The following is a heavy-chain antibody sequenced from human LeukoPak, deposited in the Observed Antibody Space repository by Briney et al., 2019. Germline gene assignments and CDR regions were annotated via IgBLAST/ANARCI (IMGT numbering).Heavy chain of an antibody. CDR1: GYTFTSYD. CDR2: MNPNSGNT. V-gene: IGHV1-8*01. CDR3: ASTSVYWSGSCCGKYLHYMGF. D-gene: IGHD1-26*01. Sequence: GASVKVSCKASGYTFTSYDINWVRQATGQGLEWMGWMNPNSGNTGYAQKFQGRVTMTRDTSISTAYMELSSMRSEDMAVYNCASTSVYWSGSCCGKYLHYMGFWGKGTGVTVSS. J-gene: IGHJ6*03.